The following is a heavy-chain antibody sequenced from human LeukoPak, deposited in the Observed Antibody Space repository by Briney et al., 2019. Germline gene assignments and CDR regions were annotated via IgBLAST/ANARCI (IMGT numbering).Heavy chain of an antibody. CDR3: ARVVPGPSGTAWFDP. Sequence: SETLSLTCTVSTYSISSGYYWGWMRQSPGKGLEWTGSIYHSGITFYNPSLKSRVTISVDTSKNQFSLKLTSMTAADTAVYYCARVVPGPSGTAWFDPWGQGTLVTVSS. CDR2: IYHSGIT. CDR1: TYSISSGYY. D-gene: IGHD6-13*01. J-gene: IGHJ5*02. V-gene: IGHV4-38-2*02.